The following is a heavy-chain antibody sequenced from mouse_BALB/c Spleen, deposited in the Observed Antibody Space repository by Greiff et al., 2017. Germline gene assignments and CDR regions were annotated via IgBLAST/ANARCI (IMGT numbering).Heavy chain of an antibody. CDR2: IYPSDSYT. D-gene: IGHD2-14*01. V-gene: IGHV1-69*02. Sequence: VQLQQPGAELVRPGASVKLSCKASGYTFTSYWINWVKQRPGQGLEWIGNIYPSDSYTNYNQKFKDKATLTVDKSSSTAYMQLSSPTSEDYAVYYCTRGGTGAWFAYWGQGTLVTVSA. J-gene: IGHJ3*01. CDR3: TRGGTGAWFAY. CDR1: GYTFTSYW.